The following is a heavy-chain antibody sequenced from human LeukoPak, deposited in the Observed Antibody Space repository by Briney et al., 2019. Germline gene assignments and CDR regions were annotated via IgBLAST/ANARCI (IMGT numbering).Heavy chain of an antibody. Sequence: ASVKVSCKASGYTFTSYGISWVRQAPGQGLEWMGWISAYNGNTNYAQKLQGRVTMTTDTSTSTAYMELRSLRSDDTAVYYCARGPLGYCSSTSCHPFDYWGQGTLVTVSS. D-gene: IGHD2-2*01. CDR2: ISAYNGNT. J-gene: IGHJ4*02. V-gene: IGHV1-18*01. CDR3: ARGPLGYCSSTSCHPFDY. CDR1: GYTFTSYG.